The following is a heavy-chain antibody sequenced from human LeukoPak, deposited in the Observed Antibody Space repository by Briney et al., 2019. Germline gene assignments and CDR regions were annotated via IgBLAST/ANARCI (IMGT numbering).Heavy chain of an antibody. J-gene: IGHJ4*02. V-gene: IGHV4-31*03. CDR2: IDYSGST. D-gene: IGHD2-8*01. CDR1: GGSISSGGYY. CDR3: ARGLYSIVDY. Sequence: PSQTLSLTCTVSGGSISSGGYYGSGIRHHPGKGVECMGYIDYSGSTYYNPSLKSRVTISRDTSKNQFSLKLSSVTAADTAVYYCARGLYSIVDYWGQGTLVTVSS.